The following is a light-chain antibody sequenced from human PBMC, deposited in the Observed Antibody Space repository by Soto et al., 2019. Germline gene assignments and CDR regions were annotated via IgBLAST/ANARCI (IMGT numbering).Light chain of an antibody. CDR3: SSYAGSNNPVV. Sequence: QSALTQPPSASGSPGQSVTISCNGTSSDVGGYNYVSWYQQHPGKAPKLMIYEVSKRPSGVPDRFSGSKSGNTASLTVSGLQAEDEADYYCSSYAGSNNPVVFGGGTKLTVL. V-gene: IGLV2-8*01. J-gene: IGLJ2*01. CDR1: SSDVGGYNY. CDR2: EVS.